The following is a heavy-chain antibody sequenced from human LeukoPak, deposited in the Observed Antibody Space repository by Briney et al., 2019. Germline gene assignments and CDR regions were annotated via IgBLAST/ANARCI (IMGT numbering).Heavy chain of an antibody. CDR2: INPNSGGT. CDR1: GYTFTGYY. J-gene: IGHJ2*01. D-gene: IGHD1-26*01. V-gene: IGHV1-2*02. Sequence: ASVKVSCKASGYTFTGYYMHWVRQAPGQGLVWMGWINPNSGGTNYAQKFQGRVTMTRDTSISTAYMELSRLRSDDTAVYYCARDWEGLGEYWYFDLWGRGTLVTVSS. CDR3: ARDWEGLGEYWYFDL.